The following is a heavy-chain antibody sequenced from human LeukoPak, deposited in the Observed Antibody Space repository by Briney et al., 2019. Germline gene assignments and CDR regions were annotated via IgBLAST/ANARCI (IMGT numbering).Heavy chain of an antibody. Sequence: PSGTLSLTCAVSGDSISSSNWWSWVRQPPGKGLEWIGEIYHSGSTNYNPSLKSRVTISVDKSKNQFSLILTSLTAADTAVYYCARRGSWGEPRPFDYWGQGSLVTVSS. V-gene: IGHV4-4*02. D-gene: IGHD3-16*01. CDR1: GDSISSSNW. CDR2: IYHSGST. CDR3: ARRGSWGEPRPFDY. J-gene: IGHJ4*02.